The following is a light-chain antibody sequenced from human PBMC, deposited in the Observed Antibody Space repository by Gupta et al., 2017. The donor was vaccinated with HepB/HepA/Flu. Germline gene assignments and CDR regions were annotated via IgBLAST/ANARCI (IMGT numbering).Light chain of an antibody. J-gene: IGKJ5*01. Sequence: DIQMTQSPSTLSTSVGDRVTITCRASQSIDSWLAWYQQKPGKAPKLLIYKASSLESGIPSSFSGSGSGTEFTLTISSLQPDDFATYYCQQYKSYPITFGQGTRVEIK. CDR3: QQYKSYPIT. V-gene: IGKV1-5*03. CDR2: KAS. CDR1: QSIDSW.